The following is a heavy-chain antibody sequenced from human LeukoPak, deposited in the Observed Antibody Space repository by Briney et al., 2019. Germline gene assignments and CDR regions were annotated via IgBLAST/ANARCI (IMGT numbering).Heavy chain of an antibody. CDR1: GGSFSGYY. D-gene: IGHD3-10*01. V-gene: IGHV4-34*01. J-gene: IGHJ5*02. CDR3: ANYGSGSYYKKRRDNWFDP. CDR2: INHSGST. Sequence: KPSETLSLTCAVYGGSFSGYYWSWIRQPPGKGLEWIGEINHSGSTNYNPSLKSRVTISVDTSKNQFSLKLSSVTAADTAVYYCANYGSGSYYKKRRDNWFDPWGQGTLVTVSS.